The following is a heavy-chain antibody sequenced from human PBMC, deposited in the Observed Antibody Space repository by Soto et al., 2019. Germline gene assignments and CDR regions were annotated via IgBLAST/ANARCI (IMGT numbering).Heavy chain of an antibody. CDR2: IYYSGST. CDR3: ASIGYANDY. CDR1: GGSISSSSYY. Sequence: QLQLQESGPGLVKPSETLSLACTVSGGSISSSSYYWGWIRQPQGKGLEWIGSIYYSGSTYYNPSLKSRVTISVDTSKNQFSLKLSSVTAADTAVYYCASIGYANDYWGQGTLVTVSS. D-gene: IGHD2-8*01. J-gene: IGHJ4*02. V-gene: IGHV4-39*01.